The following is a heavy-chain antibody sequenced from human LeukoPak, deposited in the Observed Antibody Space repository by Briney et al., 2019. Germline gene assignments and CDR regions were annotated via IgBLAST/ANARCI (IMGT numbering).Heavy chain of an antibody. Sequence: PGRSLRLSCAASGCTFSSYNMHWVRQTPGKGLEWVAVISYDGSNKYYAVSVKGRFTIPKDNSKNTPYLQMDSLRAEDTALYSCAKEKGDYESSGLRLFDYWGQGTLVTVSS. V-gene: IGHV3-30*18. J-gene: IGHJ4*02. CDR1: GCTFSSYN. CDR2: ISYDGSNK. CDR3: AKEKGDYESSGLRLFDY. D-gene: IGHD3-22*01.